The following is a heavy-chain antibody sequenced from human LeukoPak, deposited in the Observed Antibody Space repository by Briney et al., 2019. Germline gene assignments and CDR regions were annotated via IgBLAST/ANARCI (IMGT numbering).Heavy chain of an antibody. CDR2: ISSSSSYI. Sequence: GGSLRLSCAASGFTFSSYSMNRVRQAPGKGLEWVSSISSSSSYIYYADSVKGRFTISRDNAKNSLYLQMNSLRAEDTAVYYCARVSVGSGVLGYWGQGTLVTVSS. CDR3: ARVSVGSGVLGY. CDR1: GFTFSSYS. J-gene: IGHJ4*02. D-gene: IGHD3-10*01. V-gene: IGHV3-21*01.